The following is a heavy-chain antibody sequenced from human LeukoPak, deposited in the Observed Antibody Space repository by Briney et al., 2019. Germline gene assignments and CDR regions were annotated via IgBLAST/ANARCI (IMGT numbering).Heavy chain of an antibody. V-gene: IGHV3-30*02. CDR2: IWYDGKNDQ. J-gene: IGHJ3*02. Sequence: PGGSLRPSCAVSGFTFSRYGMHWIRQAPGKGMEWVAFIWYDGKNDQEYAESVKGRFTISRDNSKNTLYLQMNSLRTEDTAMYYCAKDRCSSSTCREAFEIWGQGTLVTVSS. D-gene: IGHD2-2*01. CDR1: GFTFSRYG. CDR3: AKDRCSSSTCREAFEI.